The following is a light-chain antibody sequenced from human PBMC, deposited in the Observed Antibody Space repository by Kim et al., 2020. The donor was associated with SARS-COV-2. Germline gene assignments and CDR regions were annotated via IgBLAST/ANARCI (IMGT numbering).Light chain of an antibody. J-gene: IGLJ2*01. CDR3: KSRDSSGNHLV. V-gene: IGLV3-19*01. CDR1: SLRTYY. CDR2: GKT. Sequence: ALGQKVTITCQGDSLRTYYATWYQKKPGQAPVLVIYGKTNRPSGIPDRFSGSSSGNTASLTITRAQAEDEADYYCKSRDSSGNHLVFGGGTQLTVL.